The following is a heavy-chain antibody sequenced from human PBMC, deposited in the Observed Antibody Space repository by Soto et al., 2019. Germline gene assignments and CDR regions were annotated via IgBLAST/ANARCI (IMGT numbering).Heavy chain of an antibody. J-gene: IGHJ4*02. CDR1: GYTFTSIA. Sequence: QVQLLQSGAEVKKPGASVKISCKTSGYTFTSIAMHGVRQAPGQRPEWMGWINAGNGNTKYSQSFQGRITITGDTSATTTYMELSSLRSEDTAVYYCARGSFDWFPYFDYWAQGTLITVSS. CDR2: INAGNGNT. V-gene: IGHV1-3*01. CDR3: ARGSFDWFPYFDY. D-gene: IGHD3-9*01.